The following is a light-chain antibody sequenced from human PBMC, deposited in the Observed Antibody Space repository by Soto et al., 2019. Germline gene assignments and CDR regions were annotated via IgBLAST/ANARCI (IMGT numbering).Light chain of an antibody. V-gene: IGKV3-11*01. CDR1: QSVSSY. CDR3: QHYAMSPPFT. CDR2: DAS. J-gene: IGKJ3*01. Sequence: EIVLTQSPATLSLSPGERATLSCRASQSVSSYLAWYQQKPGQAPRLLIYDASNRATGIPARFSGSGSGTDFTLTISSLEPEDFAVYYCQHYAMSPPFTFGPGTKVDIK.